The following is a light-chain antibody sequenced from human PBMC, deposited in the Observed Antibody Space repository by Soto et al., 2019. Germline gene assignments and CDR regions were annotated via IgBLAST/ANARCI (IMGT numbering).Light chain of an antibody. J-gene: IGLJ2*01. CDR3: AAWDDSLNGPVV. Sequence: QSVLTQPPSASGTPGQRVTISCSGSSSNIGSNTVNWYQQLPGTAPKLLIYSNNQRRSGVPDRFSGSKSGTSASLAISGLQSEDEADYYCAAWDDSLNGPVVFGGGTKLTVL. CDR2: SNN. CDR1: SSNIGSNT. V-gene: IGLV1-44*01.